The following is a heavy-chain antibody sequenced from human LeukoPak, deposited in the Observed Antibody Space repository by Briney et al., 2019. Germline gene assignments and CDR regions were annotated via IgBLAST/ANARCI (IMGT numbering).Heavy chain of an antibody. V-gene: IGHV3-15*01. CDR2: IKSKTDGGTT. CDR1: GFPFSNAW. J-gene: IGHJ4*02. CDR3: TNQQGLVGGVGY. Sequence: GGSLILSCAGSGFPFSNAWMSWVRQAPGEGLEWVGRIKSKTDGGTTDYAAPVKGRFTISRDDSKNTLYLQMNSLKTEDTAVYYCTNQQGLVGGVGYWGQGTLVTVSS. D-gene: IGHD6-19*01.